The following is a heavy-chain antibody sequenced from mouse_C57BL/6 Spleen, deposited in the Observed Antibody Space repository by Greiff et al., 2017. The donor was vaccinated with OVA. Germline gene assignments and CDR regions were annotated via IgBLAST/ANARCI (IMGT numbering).Heavy chain of an antibody. CDR3: ARDGNPGMAY. V-gene: IGHV5-17*01. Sequence: EVQRVESGGGLVKPGGSLKLSCAASGFTFSDYGMHWVRQAPEKELEWVAYISSGSSTIYYADTVKGRFTIARDNAKNTLFLQMTSLRAEDTAMYYCARDGNPGMAYWGQGTLVTVSA. CDR1: GFTFSDYG. D-gene: IGHD2-1*01. J-gene: IGHJ3*01. CDR2: ISSGSSTI.